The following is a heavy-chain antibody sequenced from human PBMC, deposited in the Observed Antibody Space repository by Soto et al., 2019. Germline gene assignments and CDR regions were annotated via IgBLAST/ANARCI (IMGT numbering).Heavy chain of an antibody. Sequence: EVQLVESGGGLVQPGGSLRLSCAASGFTFSNFAMHWVRQAPGKGLEYVSAISANGGTTYHANSVKDRFTISRDNSKNTVYLEMGSLTTEDMGVYYCARGNGGWQTTNYFDYWGQGTLVTVSS. CDR1: GFTFSNFA. CDR3: ARGNGGWQTTNYFDY. CDR2: ISANGGTT. V-gene: IGHV3-64*01. D-gene: IGHD6-19*01. J-gene: IGHJ4*02.